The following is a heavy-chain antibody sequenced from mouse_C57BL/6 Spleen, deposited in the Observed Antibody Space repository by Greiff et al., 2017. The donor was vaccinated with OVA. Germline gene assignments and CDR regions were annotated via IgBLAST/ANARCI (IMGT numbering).Heavy chain of an antibody. V-gene: IGHV3-6*01. CDR1: GYSFTSGYF. J-gene: IGHJ2*01. CDR3: ARDDYLDY. Sequence: SGPGLVKPSQSLSLTCTVTGYSFTSGYFWNWIRQPPGNNLEWMGNISYDGSTNYNPSLKKRITITRDTSKNQILLKMNSVTTEDTATYYCARDDYLDYWGQGTTLTVSS. CDR2: ISYDGST.